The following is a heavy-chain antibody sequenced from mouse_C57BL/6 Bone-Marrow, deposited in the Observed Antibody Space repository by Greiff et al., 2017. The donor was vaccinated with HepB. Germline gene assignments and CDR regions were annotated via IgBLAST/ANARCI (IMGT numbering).Heavy chain of an antibody. CDR1: GYSITSGYY. CDR2: ISYDGSN. CDR3: ARRGTGAWFAY. Sequence: EVQLVESGPGLVKPSQSLSLTCSVTGYSITSGYYWNWIRQFPGNNLEWMGYISYDGSNNYNPSLKNRISITRDTSKNQFFLKLNSVTTEDTATYYCARRGTGAWFAYWGQGTLVTVSA. D-gene: IGHD4-1*01. V-gene: IGHV3-6*01. J-gene: IGHJ3*01.